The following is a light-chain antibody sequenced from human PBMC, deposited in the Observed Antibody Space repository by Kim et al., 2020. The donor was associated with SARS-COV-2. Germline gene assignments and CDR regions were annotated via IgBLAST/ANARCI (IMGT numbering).Light chain of an antibody. CDR2: DVN. CDR3: CSYTAYSTYV. V-gene: IGLV2-14*03. Sequence: GQSIAISCTGTSNDVGDYNIVSWYQQQPDKAPKLLIYDVNNRRSGVSRRFSGSKSDNTASLTISGLQAEDEADYYCCSYTAYSTYVFGTGTKVTVL. J-gene: IGLJ1*01. CDR1: SNDVGDYNI.